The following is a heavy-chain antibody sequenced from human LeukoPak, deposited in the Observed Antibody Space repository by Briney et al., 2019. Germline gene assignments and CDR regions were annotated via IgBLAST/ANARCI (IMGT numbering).Heavy chain of an antibody. D-gene: IGHD6-19*01. CDR3: AREKQKYSSGWYCLDY. J-gene: IGHJ4*02. CDR1: GFTFNNYG. Sequence: GRSLRLSCVASGFTFNNYGMHWVRQAPGKGLEWVAVIWYDGSNKYYADSVKGRFTISRDNSKNTLYLQMNSLRAEDTAVYYCAREKQKYSSGWYCLDYWGQGTLVTVSS. CDR2: IWYDGSNK. V-gene: IGHV3-33*01.